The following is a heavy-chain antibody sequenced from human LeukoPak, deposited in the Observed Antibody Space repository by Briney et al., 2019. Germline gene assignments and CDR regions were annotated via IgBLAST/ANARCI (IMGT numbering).Heavy chain of an antibody. Sequence: PSETLSLTCTVSGGSISSYYWSWIRQPPGKGLEWIGYIYYSGSTNYNPSLKSRVTISVDKSKNQFSLKLSSVTAADTAVYYCARAITMVRGVIRWFDPWGQGTLVTVSS. CDR2: IYYSGST. CDR1: GGSISSYY. CDR3: ARAITMVRGVIRWFDP. V-gene: IGHV4-59*08. J-gene: IGHJ5*02. D-gene: IGHD3-10*01.